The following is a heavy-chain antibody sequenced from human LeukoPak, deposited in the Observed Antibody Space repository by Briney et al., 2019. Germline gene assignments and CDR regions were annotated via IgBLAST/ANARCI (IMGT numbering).Heavy chain of an antibody. D-gene: IGHD3-10*01. CDR2: IYHSGST. CDR1: GYSISSGYY. V-gene: IGHV4-38-2*02. CDR3: ARGGSYYFDY. J-gene: IGHJ4*02. Sequence: SETLSLTCTVSGYSISSGYYWGWIRQPPGKGLEWIGSIYHSGSTNYNPSLKSRVTISVDKSKNQFSLKLSSVTAADTAVYYCARGGSYYFDYWGQGTLVTVSS.